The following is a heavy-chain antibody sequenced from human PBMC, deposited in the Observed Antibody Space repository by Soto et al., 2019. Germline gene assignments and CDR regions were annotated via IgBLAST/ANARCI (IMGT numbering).Heavy chain of an antibody. D-gene: IGHD3-10*01. Sequence: QVHLVQSGAEVKKPGASVKVSCKGSGYTFTTYGITWVRQAPGQRLEWMGWISAHNGNTNYAQKLQGRVTVTRDTSTSTASTELRSLRSEDPAVYYCARGRYGEYWGQRAVVTVSS. CDR2: ISAHNGNT. J-gene: IGHJ4*02. V-gene: IGHV1-18*01. CDR3: ARGRYGEY. CDR1: GYTFTTYG.